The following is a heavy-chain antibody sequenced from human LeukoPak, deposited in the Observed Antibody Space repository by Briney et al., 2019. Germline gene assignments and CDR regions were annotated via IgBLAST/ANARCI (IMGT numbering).Heavy chain of an antibody. J-gene: IGHJ4*02. D-gene: IGHD5-12*01. CDR2: IWFDGSEK. CDR3: ARHAPKQGYSYDF. Sequence: GGSLRLSCAASGFSFSTYDMHWVRQAPGNGLGWVAAIWFDGSEKFYADSVKGRFNMSRDNSKNTLYLQMNSLRAEDTAVYYCARHAPKQGYSYDFWGQGTLVTVSS. CDR1: GFSFSTYD. V-gene: IGHV3-33*01.